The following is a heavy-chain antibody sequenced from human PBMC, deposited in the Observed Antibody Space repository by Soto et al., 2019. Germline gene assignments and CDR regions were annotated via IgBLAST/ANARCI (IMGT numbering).Heavy chain of an antibody. D-gene: IGHD2-2*01. V-gene: IGHV1-18*01. Sequence: GASVKVSCKASGYTFTSYGISWVRQAPGQGLEWMGWISAYNGNTNYAQKLQGRVTMTTDTSTSTAYMELRSLRSDDTAVYYCARICSSTSCYSFGVGYYFDYWGQGTLVTAPQ. CDR2: ISAYNGNT. J-gene: IGHJ4*02. CDR3: ARICSSTSCYSFGVGYYFDY. CDR1: GYTFTSYG.